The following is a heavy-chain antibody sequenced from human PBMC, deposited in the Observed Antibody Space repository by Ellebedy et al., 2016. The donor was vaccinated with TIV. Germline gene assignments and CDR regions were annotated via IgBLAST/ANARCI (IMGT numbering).Heavy chain of an antibody. J-gene: IGHJ3*02. CDR2: ISAGGGST. V-gene: IGHV3-23*01. CDR3: ARSEKSAFDI. CDR1: GFTFSSYA. Sequence: GESLKISCAASGFTFSSYAMSWVRQALGKGLEWVSSISAGGGSTYYADSVKGRFTISRDNSKNTLYLQMNSLRAEDTALYYCARSEKSAFDIWGQGTVVTVSP.